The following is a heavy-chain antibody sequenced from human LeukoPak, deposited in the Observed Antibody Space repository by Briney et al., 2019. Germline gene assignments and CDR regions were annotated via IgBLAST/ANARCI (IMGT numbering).Heavy chain of an antibody. CDR1: GYTFTGYY. CDR2: INPNSGGT. V-gene: IGHV1-2*06. Sequence: ASVKVSCKASGYTFTGYYMHWVRQAPGQGLEWMGRINPNSGGTNYAQKFQGRVTMTRDTSISTAYMELSRLRSDDTAVYYCARDSYDYGGGWFDPWGQGTLATVSS. J-gene: IGHJ5*02. D-gene: IGHD4-17*01. CDR3: ARDSYDYGGGWFDP.